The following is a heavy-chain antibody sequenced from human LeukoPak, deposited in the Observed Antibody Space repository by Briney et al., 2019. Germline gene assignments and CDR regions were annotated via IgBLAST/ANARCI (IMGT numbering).Heavy chain of an antibody. V-gene: IGHV3-21*04. D-gene: IGHD3-9*01. CDR2: ISSSSSYI. J-gene: IGHJ4*02. Sequence: GGSLRLSCAASGFTFSSYSMNWVRQAPGKGLEWVSSISSSSSYIYYADSVKGRFTISRDNSKNTLYLQMNSLRAEDTAVYYCAKDLYYDILTGYYGSGSFDYWGQGTLVTVSS. CDR1: GFTFSSYS. CDR3: AKDLYYDILTGYYGSGSFDY.